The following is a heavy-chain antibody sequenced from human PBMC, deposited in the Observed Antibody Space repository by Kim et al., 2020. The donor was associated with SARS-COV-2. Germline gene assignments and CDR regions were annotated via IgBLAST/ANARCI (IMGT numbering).Heavy chain of an antibody. Sequence: AQKFQGRVTMTEDTSTDTAYMELSSLRSEDTAVYYCATDTSEKYYDILADWGQGTLVTVSS. J-gene: IGHJ4*02. CDR3: ATDTSEKYYDILAD. D-gene: IGHD3-9*01. V-gene: IGHV1-24*01.